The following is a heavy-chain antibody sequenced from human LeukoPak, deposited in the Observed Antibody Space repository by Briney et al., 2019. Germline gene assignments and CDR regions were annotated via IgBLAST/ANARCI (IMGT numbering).Heavy chain of an antibody. CDR2: ISGSGGST. V-gene: IGHV3-23*01. CDR3: ARDISSSWYGYYYYGMDV. Sequence: GGSLRLSCAASGFTFSSYAMSWVRQAPGKGLEWVSAISGSGGSTYYADSVKGRFTISRDNSKNTLYLQMNSLRSEDTAVYYCARDISSSWYGYYYYGMDVWGQGTTVTVSS. CDR1: GFTFSSYA. D-gene: IGHD6-13*01. J-gene: IGHJ6*02.